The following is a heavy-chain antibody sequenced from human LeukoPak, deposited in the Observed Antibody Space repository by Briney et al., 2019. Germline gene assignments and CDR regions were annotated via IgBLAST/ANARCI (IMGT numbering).Heavy chain of an antibody. Sequence: SETLSLTCSVSGVSIKDYFLSWIRQPPGKGLEWVGYVYHTGTSGYHPSLKSRVAMSLDTSKNQVSLKLRSVTAADTAVYFCTRVVNGGHFDYWGQGTLVTVSS. D-gene: IGHD2-8*01. CDR1: GVSIKDYF. J-gene: IGHJ4*02. CDR3: TRVVNGGHFDY. V-gene: IGHV4-59*12. CDR2: VYHTGTS.